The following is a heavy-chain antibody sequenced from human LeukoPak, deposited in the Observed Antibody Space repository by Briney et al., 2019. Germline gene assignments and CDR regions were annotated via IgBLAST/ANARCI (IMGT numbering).Heavy chain of an antibody. D-gene: IGHD6-6*01. CDR3: AHGGSSSHTRYWYFDL. J-gene: IGHJ2*01. CDR2: IYRSGST. V-gene: IGHV4-38-2*02. Sequence: SETLSLTCTVSGYSFSSGYYWGWIRQPPGKGLEWIGSIYRSGSTYYNPSLKSRVTISVDTSKNQFSLKLSSLTAADTAVYYCAHGGSSSHTRYWYFDLWGRGTLVTVSS. CDR1: GYSFSSGYY.